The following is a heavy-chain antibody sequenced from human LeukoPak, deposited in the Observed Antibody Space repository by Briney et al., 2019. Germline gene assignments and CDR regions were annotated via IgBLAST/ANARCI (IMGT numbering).Heavy chain of an antibody. J-gene: IGHJ4*02. V-gene: IGHV3-23*01. CDR3: AKASWRYCSSTSCLYYFDY. CDR1: GFTFSSYA. Sequence: GGSLRLSCAASGFTFSSYAMSWVRQAPGKGLEWVSAISGSGGSTYYADSVKGRFTISRDNSKNTLYLQMNSLRAEDTAVYYCAKASWRYCSSTSCLYYFDYWGQGTLVTVSS. D-gene: IGHD2-2*01. CDR2: ISGSGGST.